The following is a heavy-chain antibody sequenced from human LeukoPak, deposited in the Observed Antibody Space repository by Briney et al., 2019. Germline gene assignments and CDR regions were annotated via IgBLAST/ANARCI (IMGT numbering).Heavy chain of an antibody. CDR2: IYYSGNT. Sequence: SETLSLTCTVSGGSISSSSYFWGWIRQPPEKGLEWIATIYYSGNTYYNPSLKSRVTISVDTSKNQFSLKVSSVTAADTAVYYCARRRTGDRYYFDYWGQGTLVTVSS. J-gene: IGHJ4*02. CDR1: GGSISSSSYF. D-gene: IGHD2-21*02. V-gene: IGHV4-39*01. CDR3: ARRRTGDRYYFDY.